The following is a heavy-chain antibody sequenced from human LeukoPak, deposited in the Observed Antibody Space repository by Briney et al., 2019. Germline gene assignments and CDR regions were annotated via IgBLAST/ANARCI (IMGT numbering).Heavy chain of an antibody. CDR1: GFSFSSHG. J-gene: IGHJ4*02. CDR3: THGSMYQLDY. Sequence: GGSLRLSCAASGFSFSSHGMSWVRQAPGKGLEWVSGIIGGAGSTYYADSVKGRFTISRDNSKNTLYLQMNSLRAEDTAVYYCTHGSMYQLDYWGQGTLVTVSS. CDR2: IIGGAGST. V-gene: IGHV3-23*01. D-gene: IGHD2-2*01.